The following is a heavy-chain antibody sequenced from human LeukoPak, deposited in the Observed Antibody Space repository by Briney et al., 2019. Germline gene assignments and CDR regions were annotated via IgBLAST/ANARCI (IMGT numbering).Heavy chain of an antibody. CDR3: AKESWGAINPYFDY. J-gene: IGHJ4*02. Sequence: GGSLGLSCAVSGFTFSNYDMNWVRQAPEKGLEWVSTISGSGGSTYYADSVKGRFTISRDNSKNTLYLQMNSLRAEDTAVYYCAKESWGAINPYFDYWGQGTLVTVSS. V-gene: IGHV3-23*01. D-gene: IGHD3-10*01. CDR2: ISGSGGST. CDR1: GFTFSNYD.